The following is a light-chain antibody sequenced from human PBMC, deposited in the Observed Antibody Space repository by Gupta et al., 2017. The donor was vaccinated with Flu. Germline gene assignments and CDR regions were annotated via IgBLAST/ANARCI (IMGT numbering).Light chain of an antibody. CDR3: QQYDKLPRT. Sequence: DIQMTQSPSSLSASVGDRVTITCQATQDIKNYLNWYQQKPGKPPKLLIYDASNLETGVPSRFSGSGSGTDFTFTISSLQPEDIATYYCQQYDKLPRTFGGGTGVEIK. J-gene: IGKJ4*01. CDR1: QDIKNY. V-gene: IGKV1-33*01. CDR2: DAS.